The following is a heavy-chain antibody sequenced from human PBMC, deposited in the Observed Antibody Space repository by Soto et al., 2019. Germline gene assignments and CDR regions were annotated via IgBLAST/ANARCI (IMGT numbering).Heavy chain of an antibody. D-gene: IGHD2-8*01. CDR2: VSWNGSRT. CDR1: GFTFSNSD. Sequence: GGSLRLSCAASGFTFSNSDMNWVHQAPGKGLEWVSGVSWNGSRTHYADSVKGRFIISRDNSRNTLYLQTNSLRAEDKAVDYCVRLGHIGLMVYAISRWAYFDYWGQGTLVTVSS. V-gene: IGHV3-35*01. J-gene: IGHJ4*02. CDR3: VRLGHIGLMVYAISRWAYFDY.